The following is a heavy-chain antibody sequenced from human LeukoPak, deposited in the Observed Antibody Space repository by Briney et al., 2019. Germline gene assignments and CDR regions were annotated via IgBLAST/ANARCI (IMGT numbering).Heavy chain of an antibody. CDR3: ASPGYCSGGSCYDYYYGMDV. CDR1: GFTFSSYA. J-gene: IGHJ6*02. Sequence: GGSLRLSCAASGFTFSSYAMHWVRQAPGKGLEWVAVISYDGSNKYYADSVKGRFTISRDNSKNTLYLQMNSLRAEDTAVYYCASPGYCSGGSCYDYYYGMDVWGQGTTVTVSS. CDR2: ISYDGSNK. D-gene: IGHD2-15*01. V-gene: IGHV3-30-3*01.